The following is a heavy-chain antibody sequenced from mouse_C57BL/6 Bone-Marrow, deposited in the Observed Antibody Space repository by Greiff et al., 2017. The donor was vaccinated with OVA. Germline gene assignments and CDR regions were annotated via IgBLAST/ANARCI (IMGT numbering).Heavy chain of an antibody. V-gene: IGHV1-76*01. Sequence: QVQLQQSGAELVRPGASVKLSCKASGYTFTDYYINWVKQRPGQGLEWIARIYPGSGNTYYNEKFKGKATLTAEKSSSTAYMQLSSLTSEDSAVYFCARSPRAITTVVATDYWGQGTTLTVSS. CDR2: IYPGSGNT. J-gene: IGHJ2*01. CDR3: ARSPRAITTVVATDY. CDR1: GYTFTDYY. D-gene: IGHD1-1*01.